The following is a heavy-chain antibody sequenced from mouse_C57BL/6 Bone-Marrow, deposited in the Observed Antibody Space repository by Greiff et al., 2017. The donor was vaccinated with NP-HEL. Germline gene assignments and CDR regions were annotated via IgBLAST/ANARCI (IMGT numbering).Heavy chain of an antibody. CDR3: ASEYEYYFDY. CDR1: GFTFSSYG. Sequence: EVKLMESGGDLVKPGGSLKLSCAASGFTFSSYGMSWVRQTPDKRLEWVATISSGGSYTYYPDSVKGRFTISRDNAKNTLYLQMSSLKSEDTAMYYCASEYEYYFDYWGQGTTLTVSS. V-gene: IGHV5-6*01. CDR2: ISSGGSYT. J-gene: IGHJ2*01. D-gene: IGHD2-14*01.